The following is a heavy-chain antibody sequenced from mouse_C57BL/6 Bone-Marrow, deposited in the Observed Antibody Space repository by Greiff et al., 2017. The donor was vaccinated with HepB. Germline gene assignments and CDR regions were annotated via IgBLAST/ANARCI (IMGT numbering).Heavy chain of an antibody. Sequence: EVNVVESGGGLVKPGGSLKLSCAASGFTFSSYAMSWVRQTPEKRLEWVATISDGGSYTYYPDNVKGRFTISRDNAKNNLYLQMSHLKSEDTAMYYCARDRAMMVTTSFAYWGQGTLVTVSA. CDR2: ISDGGSYT. CDR1: GFTFSSYA. J-gene: IGHJ3*01. CDR3: ARDRAMMVTTSFAY. D-gene: IGHD2-3*01. V-gene: IGHV5-4*01.